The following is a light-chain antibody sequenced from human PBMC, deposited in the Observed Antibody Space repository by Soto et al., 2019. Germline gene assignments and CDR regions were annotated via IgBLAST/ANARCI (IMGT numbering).Light chain of an antibody. V-gene: IGKV1-12*01. J-gene: IGKJ1*01. CDR3: QQSNFFLLT. Sequence: DIQMTQFPSSVSASIGDRVTITCRASQSFSSWLAWYQQKPGQAPKLLISAASTLQSGVPSRFSSRGAMTYSLLTSRILQHEFFATYCRQQSNFFLLTFGQGTRVDVK. CDR2: AAS. CDR1: QSFSSW.